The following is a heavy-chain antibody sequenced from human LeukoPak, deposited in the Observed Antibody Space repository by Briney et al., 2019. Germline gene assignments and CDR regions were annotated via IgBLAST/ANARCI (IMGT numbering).Heavy chain of an antibody. CDR3: ARDCPISSGGSCYSDWFDP. CDR1: GYTLTELS. Sequence: ASVKVSCKVSGYTLTELSMHWVRQAPGKGLEWMGGFDPEDGETIYAQKFQGRVTMTEDTSTDTAYMELSSLRSEDTAVYYCARDCPISSGGSCYSDWFDPWGQGTLVTVSS. D-gene: IGHD2-15*01. CDR2: FDPEDGET. V-gene: IGHV1-24*01. J-gene: IGHJ5*02.